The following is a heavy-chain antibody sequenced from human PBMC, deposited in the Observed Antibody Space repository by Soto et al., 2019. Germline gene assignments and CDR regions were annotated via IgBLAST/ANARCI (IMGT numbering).Heavy chain of an antibody. CDR3: AGGSGWESDF. Sequence: EVQLVESGGGLVQPGGSLRLSCAASGFTFGSYWMNWVRQAPGKGSEWVANIDKDGSEKNYVDSVKGRFTISRDNAKNSLYLQMNGLRAEDTAVYYCAGGSGWESDFWGQGTHVTVSS. D-gene: IGHD6-19*01. J-gene: IGHJ4*01. CDR1: GFTFGSYW. V-gene: IGHV3-7*05. CDR2: IDKDGSEK.